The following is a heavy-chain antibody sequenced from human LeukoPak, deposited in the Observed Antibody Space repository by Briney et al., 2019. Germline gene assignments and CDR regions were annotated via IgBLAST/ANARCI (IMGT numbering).Heavy chain of an antibody. D-gene: IGHD3-22*01. CDR2: IKQDGSEK. Sequence: GGSLRLSCAASGLTFSSYGMHWVRQAPGKGLEWVANIKQDGSEKYYVDSVKGRFTISRDNAKNSLYLQMNSLRAEDTAVYYCARVYFQYYYDSSGQNDYWGQGILVTVSS. CDR3: ARVYFQYYYDSSGQNDY. CDR1: GLTFSSYG. J-gene: IGHJ4*02. V-gene: IGHV3-7*01.